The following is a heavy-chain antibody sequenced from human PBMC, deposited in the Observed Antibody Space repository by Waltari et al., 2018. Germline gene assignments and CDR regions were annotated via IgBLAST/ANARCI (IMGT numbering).Heavy chain of an antibody. CDR3: AREHERLKSEYFQH. Sequence: QVQLVESGGGVVQPGRSLRLSCAASGFTFSSYAMHWVRQAPGKGLEWVAVISYDGSNKYYADSVKGRFTISRDNSKNTLYLQMNSLRAEDTAVYYCAREHERLKSEYFQHWGQGTLVTVSS. J-gene: IGHJ1*01. CDR1: GFTFSSYA. V-gene: IGHV3-30-3*01. D-gene: IGHD1-1*01. CDR2: ISYDGSNK.